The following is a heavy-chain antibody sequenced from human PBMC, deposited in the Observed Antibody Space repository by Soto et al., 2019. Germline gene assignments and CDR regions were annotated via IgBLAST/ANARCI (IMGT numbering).Heavy chain of an antibody. D-gene: IGHD6-19*01. J-gene: IGHJ3*02. Sequence: PSETLSLTWTVSGGSIISSSYYWGWNRQPPGKGLEWIGSIYYSGSTYYNPSLKSRVTISVDTSKNQFSLKLSSVTAADTAVYYCARLGVVFHKSGNSSGSIWGQGTMVTVSS. CDR3: ARLGVVFHKSGNSSGSI. V-gene: IGHV4-39*01. CDR2: IYYSGST. CDR1: GGSIISSSYY.